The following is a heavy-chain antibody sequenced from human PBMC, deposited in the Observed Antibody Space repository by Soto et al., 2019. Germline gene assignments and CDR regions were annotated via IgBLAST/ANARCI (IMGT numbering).Heavy chain of an antibody. CDR1: GFTINSHW. V-gene: IGHV3-7*05. CDR3: ARTISSAGSY. CDR2: MRPDGSAK. Sequence: EVQLVESGGGLVQPGGSLRLSCAASGFTINSHWMNWVRQAPGKGLEWVANMRPDGSAKYYADSVKGRFTISRDNAENSLYLQMNSLRVEATAVYYCARTISSAGSYWGQGALVTVSS. D-gene: IGHD2-2*02. J-gene: IGHJ4*02.